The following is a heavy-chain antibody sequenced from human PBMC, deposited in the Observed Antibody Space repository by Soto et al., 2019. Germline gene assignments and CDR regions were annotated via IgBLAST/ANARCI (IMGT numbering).Heavy chain of an antibody. CDR1: GYTFTSYG. CDR3: ARDRIVVVPAAANYYYYGMDV. J-gene: IGHJ6*02. D-gene: IGHD2-2*01. CDR2: ISAYNGNT. Sequence: GASVKVSFKASGYTFTSYGISWLRQAPGQGLEWMGWISAYNGNTNYAQKLQGRVTMTTDTSTSTAYMELRSLRSDDTAVYYCARDRIVVVPAAANYYYYGMDVWGQGTTVTVSS. V-gene: IGHV1-18*04.